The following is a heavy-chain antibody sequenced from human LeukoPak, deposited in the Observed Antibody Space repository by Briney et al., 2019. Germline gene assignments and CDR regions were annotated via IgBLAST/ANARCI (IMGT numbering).Heavy chain of an antibody. J-gene: IGHJ5*02. CDR1: GYTFTGYW. CDR2: ISPSGGST. CDR3: ARGEWFDP. Sequence: ASVKLSCKAFGYTFTGYWMHWVRQAPGQGPEWMGVISPSGGSTIYAQKFKGRVTLTRDMSTSTDYLELSSLRSEDTAVYYCARGEWFDPWGQGTLVTVSS. V-gene: IGHV1-46*01.